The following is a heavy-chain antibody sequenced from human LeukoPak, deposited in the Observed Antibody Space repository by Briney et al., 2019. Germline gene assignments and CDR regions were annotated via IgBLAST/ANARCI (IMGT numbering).Heavy chain of an antibody. V-gene: IGHV4-39*07. J-gene: IGHJ5*02. CDR2: IYYGGSA. CDR1: GGSITSSGFY. D-gene: IGHD2-15*01. CDR3: ARQPNIVVVDNWFDP. Sequence: PTETLSLTCTVSGGSITSSGFYRGWIRQPPGKGLEWIGNIYYGGSAYYNPSLRSRVTISVDTSKNQFSLKLSSVTAADTAVYYCARQPNIVVVDNWFDPWGQGTLVTVSS.